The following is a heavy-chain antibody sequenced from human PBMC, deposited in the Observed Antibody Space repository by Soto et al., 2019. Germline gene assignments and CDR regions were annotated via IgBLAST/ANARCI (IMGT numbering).Heavy chain of an antibody. CDR3: ARADFTIFGAGYYGMDV. J-gene: IGHJ6*02. D-gene: IGHD3-3*01. Sequence: QVQLQESGPGLVKPSETLSLTCAVSGGSVSSGSYYWRWIRQPPGKGLEWIGYIYYTGSTNHNPSLKSRVTISVDTSKNQFSLKVSSVTAADTAVYYCARADFTIFGAGYYGMDVWGQGTTVTVSS. CDR2: IYYTGST. CDR1: GGSVSSGSYY. V-gene: IGHV4-61*01.